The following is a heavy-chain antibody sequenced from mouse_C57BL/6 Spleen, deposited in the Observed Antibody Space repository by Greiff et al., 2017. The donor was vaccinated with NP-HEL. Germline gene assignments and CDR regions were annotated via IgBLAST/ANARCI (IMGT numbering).Heavy chain of an antibody. D-gene: IGHD1-1*01. J-gene: IGHJ1*03. Sequence: QVQLQQSGPELVKPGASVKISCKASGYAFSSSWMNWVKQRPGKGLEWIGRIYPGDGDTNYNGKFKGKATLTADESSSTAYMQLSSLTSEDSAVYFCASSLITTVVATDWYFDVWGTGTTVTVSS. CDR3: ASSLITTVVATDWYFDV. V-gene: IGHV1-82*01. CDR1: GYAFSSSW. CDR2: IYPGDGDT.